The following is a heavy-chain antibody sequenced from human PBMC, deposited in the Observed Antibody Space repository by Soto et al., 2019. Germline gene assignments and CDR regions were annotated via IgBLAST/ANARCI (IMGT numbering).Heavy chain of an antibody. J-gene: IGHJ6*02. D-gene: IGHD3-10*01. Sequence: SETLSLTCTVSGGSISCSSYYWGWIRQPPGKGLEWIGEINHSGSTNYNPSLKSRVTISVDTSKNQFSLKLSSVTAADTAVYYCARGMGYGSGSHRFYYYYGMDVWGQGTTVTVSS. CDR1: GGSISCSSYY. V-gene: IGHV4-39*07. CDR2: INHSGST. CDR3: ARGMGYGSGSHRFYYYYGMDV.